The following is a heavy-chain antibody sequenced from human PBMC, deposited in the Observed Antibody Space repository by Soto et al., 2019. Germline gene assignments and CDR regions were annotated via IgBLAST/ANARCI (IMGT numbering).Heavy chain of an antibody. Sequence: SLRLSCAASGFTFSSYGMHWVRQAPGKGLEWVAVIWYDGSNKYYADSVKGRFTISRDNSKNTLYLQMNSLRAEDTAVYYCARDGGGSETKPNYYYMDVWGKGTTVTVSS. J-gene: IGHJ6*03. CDR2: IWYDGSNK. CDR1: GFTFSSYG. D-gene: IGHD3-10*01. V-gene: IGHV3-33*01. CDR3: ARDGGGSETKPNYYYMDV.